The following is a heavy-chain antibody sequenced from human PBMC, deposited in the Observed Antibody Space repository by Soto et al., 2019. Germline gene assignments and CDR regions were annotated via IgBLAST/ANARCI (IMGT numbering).Heavy chain of an antibody. CDR2: IYGGDST. CDR1: GFTVSSNF. D-gene: IGHD3-16*01. V-gene: IGHV3-53*01. J-gene: IGHJ6*02. Sequence: EVQLVESGGGLIQPGGSLRLSCAASGFTVSSNFMCWVRQPPGEGLEWVSVIYGGDSTYYADSVKGRFTISRDNSKNTLYLQMNSLRVEDTAVYFCARYYDYSGGTSGCMEVGGQGTTVTVSS. CDR3: ARYYDYSGGTSGCMEV.